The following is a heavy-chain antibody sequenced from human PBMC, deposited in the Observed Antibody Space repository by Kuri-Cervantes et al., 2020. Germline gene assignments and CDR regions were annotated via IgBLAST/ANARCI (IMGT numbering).Heavy chain of an antibody. CDR1: GFAFNIYA. D-gene: IGHD4-11*01. CDR2: ISGSGGST. J-gene: IGHJ4*02. Sequence: GGSLRLSCAASGFAFNIYAMSWVCQAPGKGLEWVSAISGSGGSTYYADSVKGRFTISRDNSKNTLYLQMNSLGAEDTAVYYCASRVYSNYYFEYWGQGTLVTVSS. CDR3: ASRVYSNYYFEY. V-gene: IGHV3-23*01.